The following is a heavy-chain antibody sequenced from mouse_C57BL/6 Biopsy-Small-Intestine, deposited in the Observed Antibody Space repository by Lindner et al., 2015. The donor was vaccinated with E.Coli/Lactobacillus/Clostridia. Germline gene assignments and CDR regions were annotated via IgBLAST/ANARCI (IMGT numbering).Heavy chain of an antibody. CDR3: ARLLGY. D-gene: IGHD1-1*01. J-gene: IGHJ2*01. CDR2: INPYDGDA. Sequence: VQLQESGPELVKPGASVKISCKASGYSFTSYFMNWVKQSHGKSLEWIGRINPYDGDAFYNQNFKGKATLTVDKSSSTVHMELRSLTSEDSAVYYCARLLGYWGQGTTLTVSS. V-gene: IGHV1-20*01. CDR1: GYSFTSYF.